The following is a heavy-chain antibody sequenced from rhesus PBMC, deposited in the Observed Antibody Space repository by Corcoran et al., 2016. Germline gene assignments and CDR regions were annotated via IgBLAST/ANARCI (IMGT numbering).Heavy chain of an antibody. CDR2: IYGSGGGT. V-gene: IGHV4-106*01. D-gene: IGHD2-39*02. Sequence: QVQLQESGPGLVKPSETLSLTCAVSGGSISDDSYWSWIRQPPGKGLEWIGYIYGSGGGTNYNPSLMNRGTISIDTSKNQFSLKLRSVTAADTAVYDCAREIQPIHRFDYWGQGVLVTVSS. CDR3: AREIQPIHRFDY. CDR1: GGSISDDSY. J-gene: IGHJ4*01.